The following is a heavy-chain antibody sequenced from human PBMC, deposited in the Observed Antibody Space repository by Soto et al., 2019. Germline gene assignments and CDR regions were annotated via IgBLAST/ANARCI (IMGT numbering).Heavy chain of an antibody. CDR3: ARGVYGAYLDY. V-gene: IGHV4-61*08. Sequence: SETLSLTCTVSGDSMTKNYRSWSMTNYYYWSWIRQTPGKGLEWIGYVESSGRTEYKPSLASRVTLSLDSSQNPFSLTLRSVTTADRALYFGARGVYGAYLDYWGQGIPVTVSS. CDR2: VESSGRT. CDR1: GDSMTKNYRSWSMTNYYY. D-gene: IGHD3-10*01. J-gene: IGHJ4*02.